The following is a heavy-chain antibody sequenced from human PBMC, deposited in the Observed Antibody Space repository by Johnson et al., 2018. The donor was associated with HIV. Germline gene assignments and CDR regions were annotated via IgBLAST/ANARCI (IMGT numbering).Heavy chain of an antibody. V-gene: IGHV3-7*01. Sequence: VQLAESGGGLVQPGGSLRLPCAASGFTFSSYWMSWVRQAPGKGLEWVANINQDGSEQSYVDSVKGRFTISRDNDKNSLFLQLNSLGVGDTGLYYCVSVVRMPFSSDWKGFDIWGQGTLVSVSS. CDR2: INQDGSEQ. CDR1: GFTFSSYW. CDR3: VSVVRMPFSSDWKGFDI. D-gene: IGHD6-19*01. J-gene: IGHJ3*02.